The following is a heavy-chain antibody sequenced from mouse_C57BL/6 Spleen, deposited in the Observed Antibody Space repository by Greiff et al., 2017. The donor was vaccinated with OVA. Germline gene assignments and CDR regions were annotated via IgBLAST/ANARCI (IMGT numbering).Heavy chain of an antibody. CDR2: IDPEDGDT. D-gene: IGHD2-5*01. V-gene: IGHV14-1*01. J-gene: IGHJ3*01. Sequence: VQLQQSGAELVRPGASVKLSCTASGFNIKDYYMHWVKQRPEQGLEWIGRIDPEDGDTEYAPKFQGKATMTADTSSNTAYLQLSSLTSEDTAVYYCTTSYYSNYETYWGQGTLVTVSA. CDR3: TTSYYSNYETY. CDR1: GFNIKDYY.